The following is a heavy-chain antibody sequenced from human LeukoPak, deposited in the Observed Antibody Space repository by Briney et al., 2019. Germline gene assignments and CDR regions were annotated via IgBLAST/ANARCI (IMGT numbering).Heavy chain of an antibody. Sequence: PGGSLRLSCAASGFTFSSYAMSWVRQAPGKGLKWVSAISGSGGSTYYADSVKGRFTISRDNSKNTLYLQMNSLRAEDTAIYYCAKSRGDSTSAYGPDVWGQGTTVTVFS. CDR3: AKSRGDSTSAYGPDV. V-gene: IGHV3-23*01. CDR1: GFTFSSYA. D-gene: IGHD2-2*01. J-gene: IGHJ6*02. CDR2: ISGSGGST.